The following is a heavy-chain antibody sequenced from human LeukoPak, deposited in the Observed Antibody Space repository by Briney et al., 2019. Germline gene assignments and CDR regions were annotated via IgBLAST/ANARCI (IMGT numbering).Heavy chain of an antibody. J-gene: IGHJ6*04. CDR2: INPNSGGT. D-gene: IGHD4-17*01. CDR1: GYTFTAYY. CDR3: ARDVYGDYDFYGMDV. V-gene: IGHV1-2*02. Sequence: WASVKVSCKTSGYTFTAYYMHWVRQAPGQGLEWMGWINPNSGGTNYAQKFQGRVTMTRDTSTSTVYMELSSLRSEDTAVYYCARDVYGDYDFYGMDVWGKGTTVTISS.